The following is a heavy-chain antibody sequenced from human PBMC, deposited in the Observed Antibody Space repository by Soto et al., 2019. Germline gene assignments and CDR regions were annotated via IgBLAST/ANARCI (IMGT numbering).Heavy chain of an antibody. CDR1: GFTFSSDA. D-gene: IGHD1-26*01. CDR2: LSGSGGST. V-gene: IGHV3-23*01. Sequence: EVQLLESGGGLVQPGGSLGLSCAASGFTFSSDAMRWVRQSPEKGLEWVSDLSGSGGSTDYADSVKGRFTIARDNSKNTLYLQRDSMRAEDTAVYYCASRGSGSYYDYWGQGTLVTVSS. J-gene: IGHJ4*02. CDR3: ASRGSGSYYDY.